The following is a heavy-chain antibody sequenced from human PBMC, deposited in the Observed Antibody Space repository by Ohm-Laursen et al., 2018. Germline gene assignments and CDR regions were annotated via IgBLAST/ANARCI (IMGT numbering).Heavy chain of an antibody. CDR2: ISWNSGSI. Sequence: SLRLSCTASGFTFDDYAMHWVRQAPGKGLEWVSGISWNSGSIGYADSVKGRFTISRDNAKNSLYLQMNSLRAEDTALYYCAKDRSHYYDSSGYTDYWGQGTLVTVSS. J-gene: IGHJ4*02. CDR3: AKDRSHYYDSSGYTDY. D-gene: IGHD3-22*01. CDR1: GFTFDDYA. V-gene: IGHV3-9*01.